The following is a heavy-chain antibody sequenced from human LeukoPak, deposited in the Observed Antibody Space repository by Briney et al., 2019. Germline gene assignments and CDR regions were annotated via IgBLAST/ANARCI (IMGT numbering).Heavy chain of an antibody. CDR2: INPNSGGT. V-gene: IGHV1-2*02. CDR3: ARAKVYCSGGSCYSYEDDAFDI. J-gene: IGHJ3*02. Sequence: GASVKVSCKASGYTFTGYYMHWVRQAPGQGLEWMGWINPNSGGTNYAQKFQGRVTMTRDTSISTAYMELSSLRSEDTAVYYCARAKVYCSGGSCYSYEDDAFDIWGQGTMVTVSS. CDR1: GYTFTGYY. D-gene: IGHD2-15*01.